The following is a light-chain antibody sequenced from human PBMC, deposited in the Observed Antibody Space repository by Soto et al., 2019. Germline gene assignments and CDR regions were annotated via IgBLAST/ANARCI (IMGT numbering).Light chain of an antibody. CDR3: QQYGGSPMYT. J-gene: IGKJ2*01. V-gene: IGKV3-20*01. CDR1: QSVSSSF. CDR2: GAS. Sequence: EIVLTQSPGTLSLSPGERATLSCRASQSVSSSFLAWYQQKPGQGPRLLIYGASNSATGVPDSFSDSGSGTDFTLTISRLEPEDFAVYYCQQYGGSPMYTFGQGTKLEIK.